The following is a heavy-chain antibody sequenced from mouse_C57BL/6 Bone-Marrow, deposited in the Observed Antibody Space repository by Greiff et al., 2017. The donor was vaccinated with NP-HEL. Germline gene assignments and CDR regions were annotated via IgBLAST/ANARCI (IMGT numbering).Heavy chain of an antibody. V-gene: IGHV1-59*01. CDR1: GYTFTSYW. Sequence: QVQLKQPGAELVRPGTSVKLSCKASGYTFTSYWMHWVKQRPGQGLEWIGVIDPSDSYTNYNQKFKGKATLTVDTSSSTAYMQLSSLTSEDSAVYYCARGTIYYDYDGWYFDVWGTGTTVTVSS. CDR3: ARGTIYYDYDGWYFDV. CDR2: IDPSDSYT. J-gene: IGHJ1*03. D-gene: IGHD2-4*01.